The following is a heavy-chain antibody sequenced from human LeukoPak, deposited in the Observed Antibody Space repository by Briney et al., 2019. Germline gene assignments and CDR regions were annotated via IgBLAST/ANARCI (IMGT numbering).Heavy chain of an antibody. D-gene: IGHD6-13*01. J-gene: IGHJ4*02. V-gene: IGHV1-18*01. CDR1: GYSFTNYG. CDR3: ARGGVSNSWYRTPDY. CDR2: VSTYDGNT. Sequence: ASVKVSCKASGYSFTNYGISWGRQAPGQGLDWMGWVSTYDGNTNYVHKLQGRVTMTTDTSTSTASMELRSLRSDDTAVYYCARGGVSNSWYRTPDYWGQGTLVAVSS.